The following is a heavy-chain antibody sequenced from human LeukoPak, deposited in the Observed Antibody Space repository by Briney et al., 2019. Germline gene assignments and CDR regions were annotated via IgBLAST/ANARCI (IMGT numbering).Heavy chain of an antibody. J-gene: IGHJ1*01. CDR1: GGTFSSYA. D-gene: IGHD4-17*01. CDR2: IIPIFGTA. V-gene: IGHV1-69*05. CDR3: ATKTTVTTSRAEYFQH. Sequence: SVTVSCKASGGTFSSYAISWVRQAPGQGLEWMGRIIPIFGTANYAQKFQGRVTITTAESTSTAYMELSSLRSEDTAVYYCATKTTVTTSRAEYFQHWGQGTLVTVSS.